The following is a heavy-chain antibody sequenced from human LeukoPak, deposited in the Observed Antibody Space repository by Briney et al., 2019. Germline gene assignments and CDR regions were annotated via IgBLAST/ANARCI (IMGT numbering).Heavy chain of an antibody. CDR1: GYSFTSYW. V-gene: IGHV5-51*01. D-gene: IGHD5-12*01. CDR3: ARLDGSGYDKDYYYGMDV. CDR2: VYPGGSDT. Sequence: GESLKISCKGSGYSFTSYWIAWVRQMPGKGLRWMGIVYPGGSDTRYSPSFQGQVTISADKSISTAYLQWSSLKASDTAMYYCARLDGSGYDKDYYYGMDVWGKGTTVTVSS. J-gene: IGHJ6*04.